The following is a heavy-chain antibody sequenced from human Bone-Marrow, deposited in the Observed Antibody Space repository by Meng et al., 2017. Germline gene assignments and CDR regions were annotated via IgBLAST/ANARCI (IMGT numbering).Heavy chain of an antibody. CDR1: GYTFTGYY. J-gene: IGHJ4*02. Sequence: ASVKVSCKASGYTFTGYYMHWVRQAPGQGLEWMGWISAYNGNTNYAQKLQGRVTMTTDTSTSTAYMELRSLRSDDTAVYYCARARSSSWYEAGYWGQGTLVTVSS. V-gene: IGHV1-18*04. D-gene: IGHD6-13*01. CDR3: ARARSSSWYEAGY. CDR2: ISAYNGNT.